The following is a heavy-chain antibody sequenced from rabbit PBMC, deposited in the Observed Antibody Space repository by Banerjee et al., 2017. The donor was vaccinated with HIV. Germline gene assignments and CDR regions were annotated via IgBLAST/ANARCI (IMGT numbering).Heavy chain of an antibody. CDR3: ARDNTASGAYEFDL. D-gene: IGHD1-1*01. Sequence: QQQLEESGGGLVKPGGTLTLTCKASGGDFSSSYWICWVRQAPGKGLELIACIYTSSGSTYYASWAKGRFTISKTSSTTVTLQMTSLTAADTATYFCARDNTASGAYEFDLWGQGTLVTVS. CDR1: GGDFSSSYW. V-gene: IGHV1S45*01. J-gene: IGHJ4*01. CDR2: IYTSSGST.